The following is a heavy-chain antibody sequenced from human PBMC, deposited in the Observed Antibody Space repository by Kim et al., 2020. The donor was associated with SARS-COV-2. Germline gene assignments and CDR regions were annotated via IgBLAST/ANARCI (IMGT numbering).Heavy chain of an antibody. Sequence: SVKGRFTISRDNSKNTLYLQMNSLRAEDTAVYYCAKPYGSGSYPEYYFDYWGQGTLVTVSS. CDR3: AKPYGSGSYPEYYFDY. D-gene: IGHD3-10*01. V-gene: IGHV3-23*01. J-gene: IGHJ4*02.